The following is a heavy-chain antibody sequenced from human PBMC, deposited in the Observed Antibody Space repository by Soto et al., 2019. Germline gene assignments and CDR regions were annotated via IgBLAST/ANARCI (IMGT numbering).Heavy chain of an antibody. CDR2: IVPLFGTT. J-gene: IGHJ5*02. CDR1: GGNFPSYA. D-gene: IGHD6-13*01. V-gene: IGHV1-69*01. Sequence: QVQLVQSGAEVKKPGSSVKVSCKAFGGNFPSYAISWLRQAPGQGLEFMGGIVPLFGTTNYAHKFRGRVTVTADDSTSTVYMEMSSLRSEDTAVYYCANAFGRSWYNWFDPRGQGTLVTVSP. CDR3: ANAFGRSWYNWFDP.